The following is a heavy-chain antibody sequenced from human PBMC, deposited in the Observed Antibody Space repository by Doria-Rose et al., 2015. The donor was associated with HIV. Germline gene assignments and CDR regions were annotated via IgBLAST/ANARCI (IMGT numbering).Heavy chain of an antibody. J-gene: IGHJ6*02. CDR3: ARGLLRGGWNDVDYYYGMDV. D-gene: IGHD1-1*01. V-gene: IGHV4-34*01. CDR1: GGSFSGYY. Sequence: QVQLQQWDAGLVKPSETLSLTCAVFGGSFSGYYWSWIRQPPGKGLEWIGEINHSGSTNYITSLKIRVTISLDTSKTVSSLKPSSVTAADTAVYYCARGLLRGGWNDVDYYYGMDVWGQGTTVTVSS. CDR2: INHSGST.